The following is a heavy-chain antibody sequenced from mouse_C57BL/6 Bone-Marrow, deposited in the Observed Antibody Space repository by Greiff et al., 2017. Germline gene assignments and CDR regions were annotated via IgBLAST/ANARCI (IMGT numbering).Heavy chain of an antibody. CDR2: INTRSGYT. D-gene: IGHD1-1*02. Sequence: QVQLQQSGAELANPGASVKLSCKASGYTFTSYWMHWVKQRPGQGLEWIGYINTRSGYTKYKQKVKDRATFTADKSSRTNYMQLVSLTYEDSAVYYCARIRGSPAWFAYWGQGTLVTVSA. CDR1: GYTFTSYW. J-gene: IGHJ3*01. V-gene: IGHV1-7*01. CDR3: ARIRGSPAWFAY.